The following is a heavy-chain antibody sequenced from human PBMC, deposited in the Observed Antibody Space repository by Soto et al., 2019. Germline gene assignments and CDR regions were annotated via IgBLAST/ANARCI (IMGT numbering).Heavy chain of an antibody. Sequence: XSVKVSCKASGCTFTSYGISWVRQAPGQGLEWXGIIKXNGGSTNYAQXXQGRVTMTGETSESTVYMELSCMRYDDTAVYYCARSVIADYWGMGTLVTVYS. V-gene: IGHV1-46*03. J-gene: IGHJ4*02. CDR2: IKXNGGST. CDR1: GCTFTSYG. CDR3: ARSVIADY. D-gene: IGHD6-13*01.